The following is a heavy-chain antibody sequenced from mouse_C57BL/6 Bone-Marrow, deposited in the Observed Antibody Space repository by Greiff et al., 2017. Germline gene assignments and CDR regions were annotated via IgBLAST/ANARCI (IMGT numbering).Heavy chain of an antibody. CDR2: IYPGDGDT. V-gene: IGHV1-82*01. CDR1: GYAFSSSW. J-gene: IGHJ3*01. D-gene: IGHD4-1*01. Sequence: QVQLQQSGPELVKPGASVKISCKASGYAFSSSWMNWVKQRPGKGLEWIGRIYPGDGDTNYNGKFKGKATLTADKSSSTAYMQLSSLTSEDSAVYFCARLGAFAYWGQGTLVTVSA. CDR3: ARLGAFAY.